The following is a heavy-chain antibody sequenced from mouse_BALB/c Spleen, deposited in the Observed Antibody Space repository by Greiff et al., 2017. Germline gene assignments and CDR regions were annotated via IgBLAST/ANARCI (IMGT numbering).Heavy chain of an antibody. D-gene: IGHD2-4*01. J-gene: IGHJ3*01. Sequence: EVQVVESGGGLVQPGGSRKLSCAASGFTFSSFGMHWVRQAPEKGLEWVAYISSGSSTIYYADTVKGRLTIARDNPKNTMFLQMTSLRSEDTAMYYCARLCEYDGGFAYWGQGTLVTVSA. CDR2: ISSGSSTI. CDR1: GFTFSSFG. V-gene: IGHV5-17*02. CDR3: ARLCEYDGGFAY.